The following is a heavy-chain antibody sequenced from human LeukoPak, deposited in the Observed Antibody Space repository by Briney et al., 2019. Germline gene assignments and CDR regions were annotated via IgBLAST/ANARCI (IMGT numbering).Heavy chain of an antibody. CDR3: ARGGPAWVTVQLERRGGDY. Sequence: PWASVKVSCKASGYTFINNWMHWVRQAPGQGLEWMGWINPNSGGTNYAQKFQGRVTMTRDTSISTAYMELRSLRSDDTAVYYCARGGPAWVTVQLERRGGDYWGQGTLVTVSS. D-gene: IGHD1-1*01. CDR1: GYTFINNW. CDR2: INPNSGGT. J-gene: IGHJ4*02. V-gene: IGHV1-2*02.